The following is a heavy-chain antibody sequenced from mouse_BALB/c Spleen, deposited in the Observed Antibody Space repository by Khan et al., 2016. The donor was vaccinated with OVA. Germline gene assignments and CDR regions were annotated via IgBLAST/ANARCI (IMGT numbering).Heavy chain of an antibody. CDR2: IYPGNTDT. CDR3: TRRNWDVAWCAY. D-gene: IGHD4-1*01. Sequence: VQLKQSGTVLARPGASVKMSCKASGYTFTSYWMHWVKQRPGQGLEWIGDIYPGNTDTNYNQKFKGKAKLTAVTSTSTAYMVLSSLTNEDSAVYYGTRRNWDVAWCAYWGQGTLVTVSA. CDR1: GYTFTSYW. V-gene: IGHV1-5*01. J-gene: IGHJ3*01.